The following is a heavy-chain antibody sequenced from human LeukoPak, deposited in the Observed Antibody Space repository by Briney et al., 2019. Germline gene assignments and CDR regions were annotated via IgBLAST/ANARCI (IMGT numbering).Heavy chain of an antibody. CDR2: ISSSSSYI. CDR1: GFTFGDYA. V-gene: IGHV3-21*01. CDR3: ARGYYDILTGYYPNWFDP. J-gene: IGHJ5*02. D-gene: IGHD3-9*01. Sequence: GGSLRLSCTASGFTFGDYAISWVRQAPGKGLEWVSSISSSSSYIYYADSMKGRFTISRDNAKNSLYLQMNSLRAEDTAVYYCARGYYDILTGYYPNWFDPWGQGTLVTVSS.